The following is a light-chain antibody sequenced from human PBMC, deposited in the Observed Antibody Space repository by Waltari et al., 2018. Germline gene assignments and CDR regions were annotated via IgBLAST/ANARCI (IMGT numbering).Light chain of an antibody. CDR2: KAS. CDR3: QKYNSDPYT. V-gene: IGKV1-5*03. CDR1: QSISSL. J-gene: IGKJ2*01. Sequence: DIQISQSPSTLSASVADRFPITCRASQSISSLLALYQQKPGKAPRLLIYKASSLESGVPSRFSGSGSGTEFALTISRLQPADFATYYCQKYNSDPYTFGQGTKLEIK.